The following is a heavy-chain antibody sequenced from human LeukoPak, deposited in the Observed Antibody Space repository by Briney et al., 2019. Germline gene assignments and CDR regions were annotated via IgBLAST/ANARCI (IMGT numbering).Heavy chain of an antibody. CDR2: ISSSSSYI. CDR3: AKEVATANYLNY. CDR1: GFTFSSYS. J-gene: IGHJ4*02. V-gene: IGHV3-21*01. Sequence: GGSLRLSCAASGFTFSSYSMNWVRQAPGKGLERVSSISSSSSYIYYADSVKGRFTISRDNSKNTLYLQMKSLTAEDTAIYYCAKEVATANYLNYWGQGTLVTVSS. D-gene: IGHD5-12*01.